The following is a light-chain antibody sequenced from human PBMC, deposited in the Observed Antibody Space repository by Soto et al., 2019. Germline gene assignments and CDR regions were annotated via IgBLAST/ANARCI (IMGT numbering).Light chain of an antibody. J-gene: IGLJ2*01. V-gene: IGLV1-40*01. CDR3: QSYDSSLSAVV. CDR1: SSNIGAGFD. Sequence: QAVVTQPPSVSGAPGQRVTISCTGSSSNIGAGFDVYWYQHLPGTAPKLLIYDNTNRPSGVPDRFSGSKSGTSASLGITGLQAEDEADYYCQSYDSSLSAVVFGGVTKLTVL. CDR2: DNT.